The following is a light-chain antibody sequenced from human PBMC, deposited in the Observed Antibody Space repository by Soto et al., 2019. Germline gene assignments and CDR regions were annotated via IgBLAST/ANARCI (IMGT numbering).Light chain of an antibody. CDR2: GAS. CDR1: QSVSSN. V-gene: IGKV3-15*01. J-gene: IGKJ1*01. CDR3: QQYHNWPPWT. Sequence: EIVMTQSPATLSVSPGERATLSCRASQSVSSNLAWYQQKPGQAPRLLIYGASTRATGIPARFSGSGSGTEFTLTLSSLQSEDFAVYYCQQYHNWPPWTFGQGTKVETK.